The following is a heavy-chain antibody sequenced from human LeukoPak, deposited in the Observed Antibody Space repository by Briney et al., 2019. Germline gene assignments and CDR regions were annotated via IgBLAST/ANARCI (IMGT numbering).Heavy chain of an antibody. Sequence: GGSLRLSCAASGFTFSSYSMNWVRQAPGKGLEWVSSISSSSSYIYYADSVKGRFTISRDNAKNSLYLQMNSLRAEDTAVYYRASGGGGSPYFDYWGQGTLVTVSS. D-gene: IGHD3-10*01. J-gene: IGHJ4*02. CDR3: ASGGGGSPYFDY. V-gene: IGHV3-21*01. CDR2: ISSSSSYI. CDR1: GFTFSSYS.